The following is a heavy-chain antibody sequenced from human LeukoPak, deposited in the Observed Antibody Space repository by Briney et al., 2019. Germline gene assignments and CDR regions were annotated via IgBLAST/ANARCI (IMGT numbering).Heavy chain of an antibody. J-gene: IGHJ6*02. V-gene: IGHV3-15*07. D-gene: IGHD4-23*01. CDR1: GFNFAYAW. Sequence: GGSLRLSCAASGFNFAYAWMNWVRQAPGKGLEWVGRIKRKKYGGAIDYAASVKGRFTISRDDSKNTLYLEMNGLKTVDTAVYFCTTLRLDYGGDSDYYYGMDVWGQGTTVTVSS. CDR3: TTLRLDYGGDSDYYYGMDV. CDR2: IKRKKYGGAI.